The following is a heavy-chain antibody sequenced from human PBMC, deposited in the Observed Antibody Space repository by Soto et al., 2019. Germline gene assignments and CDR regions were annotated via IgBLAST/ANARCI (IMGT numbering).Heavy chain of an antibody. D-gene: IGHD3-22*01. Sequence: KTSETLSLTCTVPGGSISSYYWSWIRQPPGKGLEWIGYIYYSGSTNYNPSLKSRVTISVDTSKNQFSLKLSSVTAADTAVYYCASSYYDSSGYPYYFDYWGQGTLVTVSS. CDR3: ASSYYDSSGYPYYFDY. J-gene: IGHJ4*02. CDR1: GGSISSYY. V-gene: IGHV4-59*01. CDR2: IYYSGST.